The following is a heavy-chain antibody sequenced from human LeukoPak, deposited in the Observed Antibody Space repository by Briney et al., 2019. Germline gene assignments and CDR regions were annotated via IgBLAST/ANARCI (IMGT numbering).Heavy chain of an antibody. CDR3: AKKWGYCSGGSCYSDFDY. CDR1: GFTLSSYS. Sequence: GSLRLSCAASGFTLSSYSMNWVRQAPGKGLEWVTSISGSSSYIYYADSVKGRFTISRDNAKNSLYLQMNSLRAEDTAVYYCAKKWGYCSGGSCYSDFDYWGQGTLVTVSS. J-gene: IGHJ4*02. V-gene: IGHV3-21*01. D-gene: IGHD2-15*01. CDR2: ISGSSSYI.